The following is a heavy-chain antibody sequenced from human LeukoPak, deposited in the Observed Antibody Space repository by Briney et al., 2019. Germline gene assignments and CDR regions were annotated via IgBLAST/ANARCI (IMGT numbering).Heavy chain of an antibody. J-gene: IGHJ4*02. CDR3: ARDRPCFDY. V-gene: IGHV3-23*01. CDR2: VSNSGGST. Sequence: GGSLRLSCAASGFTFGSSAMSWVRQAPGKGLEWVSAVSNSGGSTFYADSVMGRFTISRDNSRNTLYLQMNSLRAEDTAVYYCARDRPCFDYWGQGTLVTVSS. CDR1: GFTFGSSA.